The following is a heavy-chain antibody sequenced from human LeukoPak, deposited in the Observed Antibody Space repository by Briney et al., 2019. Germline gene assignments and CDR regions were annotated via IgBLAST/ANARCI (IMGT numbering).Heavy chain of an antibody. CDR2: IYTRGST. CDR3: ARGSLVGYYYYYMDV. D-gene: IGHD2-15*01. CDR1: GGSISTYY. J-gene: IGHJ6*03. Sequence: SETLSLTCTVSGGSISTYYWSWIRQPAGKGLEWIGRIYTRGSTNYNPSLKSRVTISVDTSKNQFSLKLSSVTAADTAVYHCARGSLVGYYYYYMDVWGKRTTVTVSS. V-gene: IGHV4-4*07.